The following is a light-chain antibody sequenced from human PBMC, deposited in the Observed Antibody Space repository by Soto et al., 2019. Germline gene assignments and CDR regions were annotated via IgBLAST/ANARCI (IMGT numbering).Light chain of an antibody. V-gene: IGKV3-20*01. CDR3: QQYGSSSYT. CDR2: GAS. J-gene: IGKJ2*01. Sequence: EIVLTQSPGTLSLSPGEGATLSCRASQSVSSSYLAWYLQKPGQAPSLLIYGASSRATGIPDRFSGSGSGTDFTLTISRLEPEDFAVYYCQQYGSSSYTFGQGTKLEIK. CDR1: QSVSSSY.